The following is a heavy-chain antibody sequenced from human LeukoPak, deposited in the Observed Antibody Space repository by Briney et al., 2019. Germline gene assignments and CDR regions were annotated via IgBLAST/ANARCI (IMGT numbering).Heavy chain of an antibody. CDR2: IYYSGST. D-gene: IGHD2-15*01. J-gene: IGHJ4*02. CDR3: ARGRGGYPYDFDY. CDR1: GGSISSYY. Sequence: NPSETLSLTCTVSGGSISSYYWSWIRQPPGKGLEWIGYIYYSGSTNYNPSLKSRVTISVDTSKNQFSLMLNSVTAADTAVYFCARGRGGYPYDFDYWGQGTLATVSS. V-gene: IGHV4-59*01.